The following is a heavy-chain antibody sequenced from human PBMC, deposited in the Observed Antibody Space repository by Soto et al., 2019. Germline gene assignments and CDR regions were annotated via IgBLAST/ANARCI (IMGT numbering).Heavy chain of an antibody. CDR1: GGCISSYY. CDR3: ARARNYDFWSGYFWFDP. D-gene: IGHD3-3*01. V-gene: IGHV4-59*01. CDR2: IYYSGST. J-gene: IGHJ5*02. Sequence: SETLSLTCTVSGGCISSYYWSWIRQPPGKGLEWIGYIYYSGSTNYNPSLKSRVTISVDTSKNQFSLKLGSVTAADTAVYYCARARNYDFWSGYFWFDPWGQGTLVTVS.